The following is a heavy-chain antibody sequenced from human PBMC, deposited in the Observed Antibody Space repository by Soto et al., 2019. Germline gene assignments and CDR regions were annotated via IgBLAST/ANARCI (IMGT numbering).Heavy chain of an antibody. CDR3: ATIFYDYIGGSYRHYAFDI. CDR1: GYTFTRYD. V-gene: IGHV1-8*01. D-gene: IGHD3-16*02. CDR2: MNPNRGNT. Sequence: QVQLVQSGAEVKKPGASVKVSCKASGYTFTRYDINRVRQATGQGLEWMGWMNPNRGNTGYAQKFQGRVTMTRNTSISTAYMELSSLRSEDTAVYYCATIFYDYIGGSYRHYAFDIWGQGTMVTVSS. J-gene: IGHJ3*02.